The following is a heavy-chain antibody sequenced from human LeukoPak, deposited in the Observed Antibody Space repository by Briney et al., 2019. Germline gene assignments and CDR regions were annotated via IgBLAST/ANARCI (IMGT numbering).Heavy chain of an antibody. CDR2: INWNGGST. Sequence: PGGSLRLTCAVSGFTFDDYGMSWVRQAPGKGLEWVSGINWNGGSTGYADSVKGRFTISRDNAKNSLYLQMNSLGAEDTALYFCAGGLIGGYDSNLFDYWGQGTLVTVSS. CDR3: AGGLIGGYDSNLFDY. D-gene: IGHD5-12*01. J-gene: IGHJ4*02. CDR1: GFTFDDYG. V-gene: IGHV3-20*04.